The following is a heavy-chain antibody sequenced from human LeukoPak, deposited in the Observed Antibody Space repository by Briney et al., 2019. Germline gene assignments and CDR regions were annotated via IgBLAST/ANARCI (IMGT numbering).Heavy chain of an antibody. CDR2: IFYSGTT. D-gene: IGHD2-15*01. V-gene: IGHV4-39*07. Sequence: SETLSLTCSVSGAFITSSPYFWGWIRQPPGKGLEWVGSIFYSGTTYYNPSLTSRVTISEDSSKNQFSLRLHSLTAADTAIYYCASRYCSGGSCYFDYWGQGTLVTVSS. J-gene: IGHJ4*02. CDR3: ASRYCSGGSCYFDY. CDR1: GAFITSSPYF.